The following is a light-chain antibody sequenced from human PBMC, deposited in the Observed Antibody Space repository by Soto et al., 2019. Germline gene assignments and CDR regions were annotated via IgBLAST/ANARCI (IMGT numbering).Light chain of an antibody. Sequence: QSALTQPASVSGSPGQAITVSCTGTSSDVGGYNYVSWYQQHPGKALKLMIYDVSNRPSGVSNRFSGSKSGNTASLTISGLQAEDEADYYCSSYTSSLFVFGTGTKVTVL. CDR2: DVS. V-gene: IGLV2-14*01. CDR3: SSYTSSLFV. CDR1: SSDVGGYNY. J-gene: IGLJ1*01.